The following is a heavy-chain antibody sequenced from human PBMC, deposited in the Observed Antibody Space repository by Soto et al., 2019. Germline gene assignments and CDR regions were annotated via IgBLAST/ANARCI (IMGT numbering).Heavy chain of an antibody. CDR1: GFTFSSYG. Sequence: GGSLRLSCAASGFTFSSYGMHWVRQAPGKGLEWVAVIWCDGSNKYYADSVKGRFTISRDNSKNTLYLQMNSLRAEDTAVYYCARSAYYYDSSGYPMYYFDYWGQGT. CDR3: ARSAYYYDSSGYPMYYFDY. CDR2: IWCDGSNK. D-gene: IGHD3-22*01. J-gene: IGHJ4*02. V-gene: IGHV3-33*01.